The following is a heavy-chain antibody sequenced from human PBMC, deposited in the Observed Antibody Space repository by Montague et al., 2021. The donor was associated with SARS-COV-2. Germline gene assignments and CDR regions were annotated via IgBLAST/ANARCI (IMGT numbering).Heavy chain of an antibody. D-gene: IGHD1-26*01. CDR2: IKQDGNEK. Sequence: SLRLSCAASGFTFSSYWMSWVRQAPGKGLEWVANIKQDGNEKYYVDSVKGRFTISRDNAKNSLYLQMNSLRAEDTAVYYCARGPWEGELLWHDAFDIWGQGTMVTVSS. CDR3: ARGPWEGELLWHDAFDI. CDR1: GFTFSSYW. J-gene: IGHJ3*02. V-gene: IGHV3-7*04.